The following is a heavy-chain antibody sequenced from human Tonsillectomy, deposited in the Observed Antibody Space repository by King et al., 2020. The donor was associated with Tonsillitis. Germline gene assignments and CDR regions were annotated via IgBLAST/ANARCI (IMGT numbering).Heavy chain of an antibody. CDR1: GFTFSSYD. V-gene: IGHV3-13*01. Sequence: VQLVEFGGGLVQPGGSLRLSCAASGFTFSSYDMHWVRQATGKGLEWVSAIGTAGDTYYPGSVKGRFTISRENAKNSLYLQMNSLRAGDTAVYYCERQYSSGWNDAFDIWGQGTMVTVSS. CDR2: IGTAGDT. CDR3: ERQYSSGWNDAFDI. J-gene: IGHJ3*02. D-gene: IGHD6-19*01.